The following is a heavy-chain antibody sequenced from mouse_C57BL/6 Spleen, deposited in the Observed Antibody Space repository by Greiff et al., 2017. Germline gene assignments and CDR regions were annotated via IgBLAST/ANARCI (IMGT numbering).Heavy chain of an antibody. CDR1: GYTFTSYW. CDR3: EREETTVVATRWYFDV. D-gene: IGHD1-1*01. J-gene: IGHJ1*03. V-gene: IGHV1-61*01. CDR2: IYPSDSGT. Sequence: QVQLKQPGAELVRPGSSVKLSCKASGYTFTSYWMDWVKQRPGHGLEWIGNIYPSDSGTPYNQKFKDKATLTVDKSSSTAYMPLISLTSEDSAVXYCEREETTVVATRWYFDVWGTGTTVTVSS.